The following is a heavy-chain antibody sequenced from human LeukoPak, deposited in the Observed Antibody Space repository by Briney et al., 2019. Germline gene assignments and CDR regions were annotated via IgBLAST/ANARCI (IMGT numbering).Heavy chain of an antibody. J-gene: IGHJ3*02. D-gene: IGHD6-19*01. CDR1: GFTFSSFA. CDR3: ASSRWVSLDAFDI. Sequence: WGSLRLSCAASGFTFSSFAMSWVRQAPGKGLEWVSTISSSGGTTYYADSVKGRFTISRDNAKNTLYLQMNSLRAEDTAVYYCASSRWVSLDAFDIWGQGTMVTVSS. CDR2: ISSSGGTT. V-gene: IGHV3-23*01.